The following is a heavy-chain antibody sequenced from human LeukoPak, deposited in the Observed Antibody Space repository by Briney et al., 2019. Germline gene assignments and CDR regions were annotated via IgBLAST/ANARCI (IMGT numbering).Heavy chain of an antibody. D-gene: IGHD6-25*01. V-gene: IGHV3-9*01. Sequence: PGGSLRLSCAASGFTFDDYGMHWVRQAPGKGLEWVSGISGNSGSIHFADSVKGPFTLSRDNAKNSLYLQMRSLRVEDTAFYYCAKGDRAADGYFDSWGQGTLVTVSS. CDR3: AKGDRAADGYFDS. CDR2: ISGNSGSI. J-gene: IGHJ4*02. CDR1: GFTFDDYG.